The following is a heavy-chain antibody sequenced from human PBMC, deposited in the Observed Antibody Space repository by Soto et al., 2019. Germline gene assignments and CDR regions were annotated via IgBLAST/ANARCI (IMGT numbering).Heavy chain of an antibody. D-gene: IGHD2-21*01. CDR2: IRNKVNTYAT. Sequence: EVQLVESGGGLVQPGGSLKLSCAASGFTFTDSAIHWVRQASGKGPEWVGRIRNKVNTYATAYAASVKGRFTISRDDATGTTYLQMNSLKTEDTAVDYCSRRRDWTATDPLDYWGQGTLVTVSS. V-gene: IGHV3-73*02. CDR3: SRRRDWTATDPLDY. J-gene: IGHJ4*02. CDR1: GFTFTDSA.